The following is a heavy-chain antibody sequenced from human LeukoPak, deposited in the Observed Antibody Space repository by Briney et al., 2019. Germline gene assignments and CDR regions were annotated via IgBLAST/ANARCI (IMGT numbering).Heavy chain of an antibody. V-gene: IGHV5-51*01. CDR2: IYPGDSDT. CDR1: GYIFTSYW. CDR3: ARGSYYDFWSGYYPDAFDI. D-gene: IGHD3-3*01. Sequence: GESLQISCKGSGYIFTSYWIGWVRQLPGKGLEWMGIIYPGDSDTRYSPSFQGQVTISADKSISTAYLQWSSLKASDTAMYYCARGSYYDFWSGYYPDAFDIWGQGTMVTVSS. J-gene: IGHJ3*02.